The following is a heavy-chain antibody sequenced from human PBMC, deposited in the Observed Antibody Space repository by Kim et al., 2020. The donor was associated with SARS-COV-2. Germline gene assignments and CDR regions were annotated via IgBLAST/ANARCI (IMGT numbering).Heavy chain of an antibody. V-gene: IGHV3-30*02. CDR3: AKDRTVTTYYYGMDV. J-gene: IGHJ6*02. D-gene: IGHD4-17*01. Sequence: DSVKGRFTISRDNSKNTLYLQMNSLGAEDTAVYYCAKDRTVTTYYYGMDVWGQGTTVTVSS.